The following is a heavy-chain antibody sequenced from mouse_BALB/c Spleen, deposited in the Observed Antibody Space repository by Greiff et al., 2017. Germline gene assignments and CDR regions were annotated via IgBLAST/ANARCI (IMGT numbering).Heavy chain of an antibody. CDR3: ARGRSTTVVARDYYAMDY. V-gene: IGHV5-6-5*01. CDR2: ISSGGST. CDR1: GFTFSSYA. Sequence: EVKLVESGGGLVKPGGSLKLSCAASGFTFSSYAMSWVRQTPEKRLEWVASISSGGSTYYPDSVKGRFTISRDNARNILYLQMSSLRSEDTAMSYCARGRSTTVVARDYYAMDYWGQGTSVTVSS. D-gene: IGHD1-1*01. J-gene: IGHJ4*01.